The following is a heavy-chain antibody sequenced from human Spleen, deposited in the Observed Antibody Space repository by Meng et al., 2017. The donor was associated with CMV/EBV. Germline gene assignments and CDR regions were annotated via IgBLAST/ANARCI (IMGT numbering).Heavy chain of an antibody. CDR2: ISGYTGNT. CDR1: TNYG. V-gene: IGHV1-18*01. J-gene: IGHJ5*02. D-gene: IGHD2-8*01. CDR3: AREYCPNGVCFHLGSNWFDP. Sequence: TNYGISGVRQAPGEGLQWMEWISGYTGNTSYAQKLQGRVTIARNTSISTAYMELSRLRSDDTAVYYCAREYCPNGVCFHLGSNWFDPWGQGTLVTVSS.